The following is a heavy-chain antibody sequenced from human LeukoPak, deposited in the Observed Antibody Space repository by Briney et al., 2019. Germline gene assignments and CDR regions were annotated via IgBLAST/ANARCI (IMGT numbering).Heavy chain of an antibody. CDR2: ISSNGGTT. J-gene: IGHJ4*02. Sequence: GGSLRLSCAASGFTFSNYAMSWVRQAPGKGLEWVSSISSNGGTTYYTDSVKGRFTISRDNSKNTLYLQMNSMRAEDTAVYYCVKDRPTWPIDYWGQGTLVTVSS. CDR3: VKDRPTWPIDY. V-gene: IGHV3-23*01. D-gene: IGHD5-12*01. CDR1: GFTFSNYA.